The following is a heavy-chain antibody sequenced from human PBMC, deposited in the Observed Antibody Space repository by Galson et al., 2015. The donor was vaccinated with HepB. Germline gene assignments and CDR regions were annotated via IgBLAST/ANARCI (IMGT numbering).Heavy chain of an antibody. CDR2: ISSSSSYI. CDR3: ARTVSPDILTGHIGY. J-gene: IGHJ4*02. CDR1: GFTFSSYS. D-gene: IGHD3-9*01. V-gene: IGHV3-21*01. Sequence: SLRLSCAASGFTFSSYSMNWVRQAPGKGLEWVSSISSSSSYIYYADSVKGRFTISRDNAKNSLYLQMNSLRAEDTAVYYCARTVSPDILTGHIGYWGQGTLVTVSS.